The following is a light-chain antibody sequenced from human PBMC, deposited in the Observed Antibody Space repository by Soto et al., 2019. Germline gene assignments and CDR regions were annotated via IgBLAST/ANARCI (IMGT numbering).Light chain of an antibody. Sequence: ENVLTQSPGTLSLSPGEIATLSCRASQTVYNGFLAWYQQKPGQAPRLLIYGASSRATGIPDRFSGSASGTDFTLTISSLEPEDFAEYYCQQYVSSPRTFGQGTKVEI. J-gene: IGKJ1*01. V-gene: IGKV3-20*01. CDR2: GAS. CDR3: QQYVSSPRT. CDR1: QTVYNGF.